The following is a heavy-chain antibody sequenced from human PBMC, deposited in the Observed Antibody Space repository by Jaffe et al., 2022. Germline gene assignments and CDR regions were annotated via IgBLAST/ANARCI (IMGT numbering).Heavy chain of an antibody. Sequence: QVQLVQSGAEVKKPGASVKVSCKASGYTFTGYYMHWVRQAPGQGLEWMGWINPNSGGTNYAQKFQGRVTMTRDTSISTAYMELSRLRSDDTAVYYCAINYGSGSYYPLPTFDYWGQGTLVTVSS. V-gene: IGHV1-2*02. CDR2: INPNSGGT. D-gene: IGHD3-10*01. CDR3: AINYGSGSYYPLPTFDY. J-gene: IGHJ4*02. CDR1: GYTFTGYY.